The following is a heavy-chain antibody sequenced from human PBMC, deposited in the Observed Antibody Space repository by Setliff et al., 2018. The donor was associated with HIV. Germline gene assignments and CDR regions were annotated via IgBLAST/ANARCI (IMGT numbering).Heavy chain of an antibody. CDR3: ARSLVPSGYYYGRHAFDI. CDR1: GASIRGHH. J-gene: IGHJ3*02. D-gene: IGHD3-22*01. V-gene: IGHV4-59*08. CDR2: IYYSGNT. Sequence: SETLSLTCSVSGASIRGHHWSWIRQSPGKGLEWIGNIYYSGNTNYNPSFKSRVTISVDTSKNQFSLRVNSVTAADTAVYYCARSLVPSGYYYGRHAFDIWGQGTKVTVSS.